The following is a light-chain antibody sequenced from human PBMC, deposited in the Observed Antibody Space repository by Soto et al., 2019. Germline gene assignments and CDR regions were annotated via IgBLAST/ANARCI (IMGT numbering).Light chain of an antibody. CDR1: QSISGW. CDR2: KTS. V-gene: IGKV1-5*03. CDR3: QQANSFPFT. Sequence: DIQMTQSPSTLSASVGDRVTITCRASQSISGWLAWYQQKPGKAPKLLIYKTSSLETGVPSRFSGSGSGTEFTLTISSLQPDDFATYYCQQANSFPFTFGGGTKVEIK. J-gene: IGKJ4*01.